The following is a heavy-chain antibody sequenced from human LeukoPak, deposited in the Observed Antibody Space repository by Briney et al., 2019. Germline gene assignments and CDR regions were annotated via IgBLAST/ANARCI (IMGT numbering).Heavy chain of an antibody. J-gene: IGHJ6*03. Sequence: SVKVSCKTSGGTFRNYGSTWVRQAPGQGLEWMGGIIPIFGTGKYAQKFQGRVTVIADEFTSTAYMEPSSLRSEDTAVYYCASRYCSGGSCFSRDYYYYYMDVWGKGTTVTVSS. D-gene: IGHD2-15*01. CDR1: GGTFRNYG. V-gene: IGHV1-69*13. CDR3: ASRYCSGGSCFSRDYYYYYMDV. CDR2: IIPIFGTG.